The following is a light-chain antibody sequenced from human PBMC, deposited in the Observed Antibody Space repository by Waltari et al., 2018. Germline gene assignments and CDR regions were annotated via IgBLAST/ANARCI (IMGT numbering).Light chain of an antibody. CDR1: SSDVGGYNS. J-gene: IGLJ1*01. V-gene: IGLV2-8*01. CDR2: EVS. CDR3: SSYAGSNNLGV. Sequence: QSALTQPPSASGSPGQSVTISCTGTSSDVGGYNSVSWYQQHPGKVPKLIIYEVSKRPSGVPGRFSGSKSGNTASLTVSGLQAEDEADYYCSSYAGSNNLGVFGTGTKVTVL.